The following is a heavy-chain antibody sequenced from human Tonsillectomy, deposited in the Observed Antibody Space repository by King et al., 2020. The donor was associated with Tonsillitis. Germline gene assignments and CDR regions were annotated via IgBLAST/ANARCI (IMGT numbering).Heavy chain of an antibody. CDR2: MNHSGST. D-gene: IGHD5-18*01. J-gene: IGHJ4*02. Sequence: QVQLQQWGAGLLKPSETLSLTCGVYGGSFSDYYWSWIRQSPWKGLEWIGEMNHSGSTNYNPSLKSRVTISVDTSKKQFSLKLSSVTAADTAVYYCARASGYSYGYFDYWGQGTLVTVSS. V-gene: IGHV4-34*01. CDR1: GGSFSDYY. CDR3: ARASGYSYGYFDY.